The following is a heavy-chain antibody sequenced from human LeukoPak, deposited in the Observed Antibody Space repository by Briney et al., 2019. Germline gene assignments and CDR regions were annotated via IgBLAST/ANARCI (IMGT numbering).Heavy chain of an antibody. V-gene: IGHV3-15*07. Sequence: PGGSLRLSCAASGFIFSKAWMNWVRQAPGKGLEWVGRVKSKNDGGADTTDYAAPVKSRFAISRDDSKNMLYLQMGSLKIEDTAVYYCTTSGNPSLVDVWGQGTMVTVSS. CDR2: VKSKNDGGADTT. CDR1: GFIFSKAW. J-gene: IGHJ3*01. CDR3: TTSGNPSLVDV. D-gene: IGHD1-26*01.